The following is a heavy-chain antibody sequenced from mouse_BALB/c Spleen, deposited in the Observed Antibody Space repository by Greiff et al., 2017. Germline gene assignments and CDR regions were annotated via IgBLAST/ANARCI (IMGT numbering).Heavy chain of an antibody. V-gene: IGHV5-12-1*01. CDR3: ARLWYYGSSYYFDY. CDR2: ISSGGGST. CDR1: GFAFSSYD. Sequence: DVHLVESGGGLVKPGGSLKLSCAASGFAFSSYDMSWVRQTPEKRLEWVAYISSGGGSTYYPDTVKGRFTISRDNAKNTLYLQMSSLKSEDTAMYYCARLWYYGSSYYFDYWGQGTTLTVSS. D-gene: IGHD1-1*01. J-gene: IGHJ2*01.